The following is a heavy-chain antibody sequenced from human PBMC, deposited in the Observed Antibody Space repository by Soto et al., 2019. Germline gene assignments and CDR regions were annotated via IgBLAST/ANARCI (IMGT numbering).Heavy chain of an antibody. CDR2: IYHSGST. Sequence: PSETLSLTCAVSGGSISSGGYSWSWIRQPPGKGLEWIGYIYHSGSTYYNPSLKSRVTISVDRSKNQFSLKLSSVTAADTAVYYCARDEQGYDSSGYYSNWFDPWGQGTLVTVSS. D-gene: IGHD3-22*01. CDR1: GGSISSGGYS. J-gene: IGHJ5*02. V-gene: IGHV4-30-2*01. CDR3: ARDEQGYDSSGYYSNWFDP.